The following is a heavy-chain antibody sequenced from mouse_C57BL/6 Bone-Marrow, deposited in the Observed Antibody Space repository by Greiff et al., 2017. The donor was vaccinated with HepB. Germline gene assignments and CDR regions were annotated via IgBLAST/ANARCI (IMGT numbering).Heavy chain of an antibody. CDR2: IDPSDSYT. V-gene: IGHV1-50*01. D-gene: IGHD1-1*01. CDR1: GYTFTSYW. Sequence: QVQLQQPGAELVKPGASVKLSCKASGYTFTSYWMQWVKQRPGQGLEWIGEIDPSDSYTNYNQKFKGKATLTVDTSSSTAYMQLSSLTSEDSAVYYCAREGIYYYGSRFDYWGQGTTLTVSS. CDR3: AREGIYYYGSRFDY. J-gene: IGHJ2*01.